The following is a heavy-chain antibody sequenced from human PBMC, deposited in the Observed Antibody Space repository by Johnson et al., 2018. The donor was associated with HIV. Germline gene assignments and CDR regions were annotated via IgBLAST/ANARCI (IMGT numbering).Heavy chain of an antibody. CDR2: IGTAVDT. V-gene: IGHV3-13*01. Sequence: VQLVESGGGLVQPGGSLRLSCAASGFTFSSYDMHWFRQATGKGLEWVSAIGTAVDTYYPGSVKGRFTISRENAKNSLYLQMNSLRAGDTAVYYCARGDYGGNLDAFDIWGQGTMVTVSS. J-gene: IGHJ3*02. CDR1: GFTFSSYD. D-gene: IGHD4-23*01. CDR3: ARGDYGGNLDAFDI.